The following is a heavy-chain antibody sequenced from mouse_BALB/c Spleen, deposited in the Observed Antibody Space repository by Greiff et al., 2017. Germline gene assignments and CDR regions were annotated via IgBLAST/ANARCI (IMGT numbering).Heavy chain of an antibody. J-gene: IGHJ4*01. Sequence: VQLQQSGAELVKPGASVKLSCTASGFNIKDTYMHWVKQRTEQGLVWIGRIDPATGNTKYDPKFQGKATRTADTSSNTAYLQLSSLTSEDTAVYDGDRGGSRQLEAMDYWGQGTSVTVSS. D-gene: IGHD3-2*01. CDR1: GFNIKDTY. V-gene: IGHV14-3*02. CDR3: DRGGSRQLEAMDY. CDR2: IDPATGNT.